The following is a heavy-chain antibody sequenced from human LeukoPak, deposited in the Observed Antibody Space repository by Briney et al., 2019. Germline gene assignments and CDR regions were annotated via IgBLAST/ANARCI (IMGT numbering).Heavy chain of an antibody. CDR1: GGTFSSYA. CDR2: IIPIFGIA. V-gene: IGHV1-69*04. D-gene: IGHD3-22*01. J-gene: IGHJ4*02. CDR3: ASGYYYDSSGPVDY. Sequence: SVKVSCKASGGTFSSYAISWVRQAPGQGLVWMGRIIPIFGIANYAQKFQGRVTITADKSTSTAYMELSSLRSEDTAVYYCASGYYYDSSGPVDYWGQGTLVTVSS.